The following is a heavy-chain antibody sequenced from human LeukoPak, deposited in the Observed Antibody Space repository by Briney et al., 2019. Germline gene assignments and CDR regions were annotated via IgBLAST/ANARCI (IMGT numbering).Heavy chain of an antibody. CDR3: ARRKGFGSSNWYFDL. Sequence: GESLKISCKGSGNSFTNHWIGWVRQMPGKGLEWMGIIYPGDSDTRYSPSFQGQVTVSADRSISTAYLQWSSLKASDIAMYYCARRKGFGSSNWYFDLWGRGTLVTVSS. CDR2: IYPGDSDT. V-gene: IGHV5-51*01. CDR1: GNSFTNHW. D-gene: IGHD3-10*01. J-gene: IGHJ2*01.